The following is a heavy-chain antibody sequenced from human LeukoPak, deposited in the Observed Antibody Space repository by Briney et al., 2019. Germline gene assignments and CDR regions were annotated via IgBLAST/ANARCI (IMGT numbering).Heavy chain of an antibody. Sequence: ASVKVSCKASGGTFSSYTISWVRQAPGQGLEWMGRIIPILGIANYAQKFQGRVTITADKSTSTAYMELSSLRSEDTAVYYCARVLKAPYDSSGYYHFPISFDYWGQGTLVTVSS. V-gene: IGHV1-69*02. CDR2: IIPILGIA. CDR3: ARVLKAPYDSSGYYHFPISFDY. J-gene: IGHJ4*02. D-gene: IGHD3-22*01. CDR1: GGTFSSYT.